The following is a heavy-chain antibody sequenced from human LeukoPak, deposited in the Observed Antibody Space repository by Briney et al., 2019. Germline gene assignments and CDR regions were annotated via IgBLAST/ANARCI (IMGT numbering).Heavy chain of an antibody. V-gene: IGHV4-34*01. CDR1: GGSFSGYY. CDR2: INHSGST. J-gene: IGHJ5*02. D-gene: IGHD3-22*01. CDR3: ASLYYYDSSGYSRNWFDP. Sequence: SGTLSLTCAVYGGSFSGYYWSWIRPPPGKGLEWIGEINHSGSTNYNPSLTSRVTISVDTSKNQFSLKLSSVTAADTAVYYCASLYYYDSSGYSRNWFDPWGQGTLVTVSS.